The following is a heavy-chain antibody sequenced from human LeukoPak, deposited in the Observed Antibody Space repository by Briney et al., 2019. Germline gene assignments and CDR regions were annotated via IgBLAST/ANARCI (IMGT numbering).Heavy chain of an antibody. V-gene: IGHV3-15*01. Sequence: WGSLRLSCAASGFTFSNAWMSWVRQAPGKGLEWVGRIKSKTGGGTTDYAAPVKGTFTISRDDSKNTLYLQMNSLKTEDTAVYYCTTDSLLWFGEFPFDPWGQGTLSPSPQ. CDR3: TTDSLLWFGEFPFDP. CDR2: IKSKTGGGTT. J-gene: IGHJ5*02. D-gene: IGHD3-10*01. CDR1: GFTFSNAW.